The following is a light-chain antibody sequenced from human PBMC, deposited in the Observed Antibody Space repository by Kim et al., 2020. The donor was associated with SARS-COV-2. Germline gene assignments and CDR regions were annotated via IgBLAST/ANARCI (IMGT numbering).Light chain of an antibody. V-gene: IGKV1-33*01. CDR3: QQYDNRPPRYT. CDR2: DAS. J-gene: IGKJ2*01. CDR1: QDISNY. Sequence: DIQMTQSPSSLSASVGDRVTITCQASQDISNYLNWYQQKPGKAPKLLIYDASNLETGVPSRFSGSGSGTDFTFTISSLQPEDIATYYCQQYDNRPPRYTFGQGTKLEI.